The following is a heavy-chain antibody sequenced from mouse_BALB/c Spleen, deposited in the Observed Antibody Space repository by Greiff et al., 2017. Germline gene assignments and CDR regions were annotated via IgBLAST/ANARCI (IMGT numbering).Heavy chain of an antibody. J-gene: IGHJ3*01. CDR3: ARGRGDGYYSWFAY. D-gene: IGHD2-3*01. Sequence: EVKLMESGGDLVKPGGSLKLSCAASGFTFSSYAMSWVRQTPEKRLEWVASISSGGSTYYPDSVKGRFTISRDNARNILYLQMSSLRSEDTAMYYCARGRGDGYYSWFAYWGQGTLVTVSA. V-gene: IGHV5-6-5*01. CDR2: ISSGGST. CDR1: GFTFSSYA.